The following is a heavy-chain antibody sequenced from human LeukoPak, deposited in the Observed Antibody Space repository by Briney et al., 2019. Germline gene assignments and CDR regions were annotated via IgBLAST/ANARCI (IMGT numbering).Heavy chain of an antibody. CDR3: AKVDRNYNGHAFDI. CDR1: GGSISSDY. J-gene: IGHJ3*02. V-gene: IGHV4-4*07. Sequence: SETLSLACSVSGGSISSDYWSWIRQPAGKGLEWIGRIYSSGSTNYNPCLKSRVTMSLDTSKNQFSLNLSSVTAADTAVYYCAKVDRNYNGHAFDIWGQGTMVTVSP. CDR2: IYSSGST. D-gene: IGHD1-14*01.